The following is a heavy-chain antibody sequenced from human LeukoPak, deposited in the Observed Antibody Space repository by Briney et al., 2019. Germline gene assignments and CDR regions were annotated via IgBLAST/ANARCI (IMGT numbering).Heavy chain of an antibody. CDR3: AKDYGSGRLNGCDF. D-gene: IGHD3-10*01. Sequence: GGSLRLSCAASGFTFSSYAMNWVRQAPGKGLEWVSAISGSGGSAYYADSVKGRFAISRDKSKNTLYLQMSSLRAEDTAVYYCAKDYGSGRLNGCDFWGQGTLVTVSS. V-gene: IGHV3-23*01. CDR2: ISGSGGSA. J-gene: IGHJ4*02. CDR1: GFTFSSYA.